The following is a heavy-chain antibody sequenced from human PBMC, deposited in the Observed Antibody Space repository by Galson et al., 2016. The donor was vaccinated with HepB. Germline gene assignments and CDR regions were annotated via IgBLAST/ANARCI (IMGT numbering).Heavy chain of an antibody. CDR3: AHNNYYDTSWPYSFDY. V-gene: IGHV2-5*02. CDR2: IYWDDDK. CDR1: GFSLTTSGVA. Sequence: PALVKPTQTLTLTCTFSGFSLTTSGVAVGWIRQPPGKALEWLALIYWDDDKHYSPSLKSRLNITKDISKNQVVLTMTNMAPVDTATYYCAHNNYYDTSWPYSFDYWGQGTLVTVSS. J-gene: IGHJ4*02. D-gene: IGHD3-22*01.